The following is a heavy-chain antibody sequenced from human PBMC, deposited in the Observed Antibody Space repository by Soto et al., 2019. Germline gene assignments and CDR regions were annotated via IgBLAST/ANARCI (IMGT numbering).Heavy chain of an antibody. CDR1: RFSFRYYE. V-gene: IGHV3-48*03. D-gene: IGHD5-12*01. CDR2: INSGGSVS. J-gene: IGHJ6*02. Sequence: EAQLVESGGGLVLPGGSLRLSCRASRFSFRYYEMVWVRQAPGKGLEWVAYINSGGSVSYYAEFAKGRFTISRDDAENSLFLQMNSLRSDDTAVYYCARDLRHSRLPGLDVWGQGTTVTVSS. CDR3: ARDLRHSRLPGLDV.